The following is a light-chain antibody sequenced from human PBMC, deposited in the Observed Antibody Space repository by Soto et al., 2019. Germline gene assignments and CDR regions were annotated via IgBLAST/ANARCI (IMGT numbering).Light chain of an antibody. CDR3: QQSYSSSPIT. CDR1: QSISSY. J-gene: IGKJ5*01. Sequence: DIQMTQSPSSLSASVGDRVTITCRASQSISSYLNWYQQKPGKAPKLLIYAASSLQSGVPSRFSGSGSGTDFTLTIDSLRPEDFASYYCQQSYSSSPITFGPGTRLDIK. V-gene: IGKV1-39*01. CDR2: AAS.